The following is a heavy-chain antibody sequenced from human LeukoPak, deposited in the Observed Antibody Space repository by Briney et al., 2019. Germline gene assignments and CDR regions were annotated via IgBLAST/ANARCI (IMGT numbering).Heavy chain of an antibody. CDR1: GLTASSKY. CDR3: ARGGIYDYGDYRYDS. CDR2: IYSGGST. J-gene: IGHJ4*02. D-gene: IGHD4-17*01. V-gene: IGHV3-66*01. Sequence: PGESLRLSCAVSGLTASSKYTSWVSQAPGKGLEWVSAIYSGGSTYYADSVKGRFTISRDNSKNTLYLQMNSLRAEDTAVYYCARGGIYDYGDYRYDSWGQGTLVTVSS.